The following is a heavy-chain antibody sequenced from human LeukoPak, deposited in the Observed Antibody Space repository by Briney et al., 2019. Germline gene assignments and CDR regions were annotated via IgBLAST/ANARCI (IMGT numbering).Heavy chain of an antibody. CDR1: GGTFSSYT. D-gene: IGHD1-26*01. Sequence: ASVKVSCKASGGTFSSYTISWVRQAPGQGLEWMGRIISILGIANYAQKFQGRVTITAGKSTRTAYMELSSLRSEDTAVYYCARAAGIATAQTPYGMDVWGQGTTVTVSS. CDR3: ARAAGIATAQTPYGMDV. V-gene: IGHV1-69*02. CDR2: IISILGIA. J-gene: IGHJ6*02.